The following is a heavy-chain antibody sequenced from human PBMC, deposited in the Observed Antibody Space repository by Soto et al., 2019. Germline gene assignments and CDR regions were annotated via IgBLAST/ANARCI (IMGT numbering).Heavy chain of an antibody. D-gene: IGHD3-10*01. J-gene: IGHJ4*02. CDR3: ATLWFGEADY. CDR1: GGSISSSSYY. V-gene: IGHV4-39*01. Sequence: QLQLQESGPGLVKPSETLSLTCTVSGGSISSSSYYWGWIRQPPGKVLEWIGSIYYSGSTYYNPSLKSRVTISVDTSKNQFSLKLSSVTAADTAVYYCATLWFGEADYWGQGTLVTVSS. CDR2: IYYSGST.